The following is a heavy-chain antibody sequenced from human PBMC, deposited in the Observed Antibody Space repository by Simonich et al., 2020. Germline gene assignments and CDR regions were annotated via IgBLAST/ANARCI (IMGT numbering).Heavy chain of an antibody. CDR2: INPNRGGT. CDR3: ARGGVQYYYYYMDV. CDR1: GYTFTGYY. Sequence: QVQLVQSGAEVKKPGASVKVSCKASGYTFTGYYMHWVEQAPGQGLEWMGWINPNRGGTNYAQKFQGRVTMTRETSISTAYMELSRLRSDDTAVYYCARGGVQYYYYYMDVWGKGTTVTVSS. J-gene: IGHJ6*03. V-gene: IGHV1-2*02. D-gene: IGHD3-3*01.